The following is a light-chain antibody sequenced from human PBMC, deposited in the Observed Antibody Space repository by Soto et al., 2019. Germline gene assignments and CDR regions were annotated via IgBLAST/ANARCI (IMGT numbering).Light chain of an antibody. CDR1: QSVDSNS. CDR2: GAS. Sequence: EMGLTQSPGTLYLSPGERATLSCMASQSVDSNSLAWYQQKPGQAPRLLIYGASSRATGIPDRFSGSGAGTDVTLNISRLQPEDFAVYYGHQYGSSREFTFGQGTKQDIE. CDR3: HQYGSSREFT. V-gene: IGKV3-20*01. J-gene: IGKJ2*01.